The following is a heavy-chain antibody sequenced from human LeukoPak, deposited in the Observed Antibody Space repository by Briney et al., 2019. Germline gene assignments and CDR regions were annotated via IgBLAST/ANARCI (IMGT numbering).Heavy chain of an antibody. Sequence: SETLSLTCTVSGGSISSGGYYWSWIRQHPGKGLEWIGYIYYSGSTYYNPSLKSRVTISVDTSKNQFSLKLSSVTAADTAVYYCAGDGTSTVTTDYYYMDVWGKGTTVTVSS. D-gene: IGHD4-11*01. J-gene: IGHJ6*03. CDR3: AGDGTSTVTTDYYYMDV. CDR1: GGSISSGGYY. CDR2: IYYSGST. V-gene: IGHV4-31*03.